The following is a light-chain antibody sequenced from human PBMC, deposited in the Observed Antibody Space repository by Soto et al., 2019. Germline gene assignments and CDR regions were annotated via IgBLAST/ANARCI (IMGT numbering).Light chain of an antibody. CDR3: QQYCTSPPYT. V-gene: IGKV3-20*01. CDR1: QSVDSRY. Sequence: IVLTQSPGTLSLSPGERATLSCRASQSVDSRYLAWYQQKPGQAPRLLIYGASSRATGIPDRFSGSGSGTDFTLTISRLEPEDFAVYYCQQYCTSPPYTFGQGTKLEIK. J-gene: IGKJ2*01. CDR2: GAS.